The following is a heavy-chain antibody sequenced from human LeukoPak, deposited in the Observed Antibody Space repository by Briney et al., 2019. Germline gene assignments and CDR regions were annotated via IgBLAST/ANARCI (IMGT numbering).Heavy chain of an antibody. CDR2: IYHSGST. V-gene: IGHV4-4*02. CDR3: ARGEVQLWLVYYGMDV. Sequence: SGTLSLTCAVSGGSISSSNWWSWVRQPPGKGLEWIGEIYHSGSTNYNPSLKSRVTISVDKSKNQFSLKLSSVTAADTAVYYCARGEVQLWLVYYGMDVWGQGTTVTVSS. J-gene: IGHJ6*02. CDR1: GGSISSSNW. D-gene: IGHD5-18*01.